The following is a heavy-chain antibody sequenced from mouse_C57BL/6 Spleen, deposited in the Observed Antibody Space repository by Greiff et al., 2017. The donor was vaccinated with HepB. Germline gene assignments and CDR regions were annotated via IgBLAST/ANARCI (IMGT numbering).Heavy chain of an antibody. CDR3: ARDNYGYLDY. Sequence: DVKLVESEGGLVQPGSSMKLSCTASGFTFSDYYMAWVRQVPEKGLEWVANINYDGSSTYYLDSLKSRFIISRDNAKNILYLQMSSLKSEDTATYYCARDNYGYLDYWGQGTTLTVSS. D-gene: IGHD1-1*02. J-gene: IGHJ2*01. V-gene: IGHV5-16*01. CDR2: INYDGSST. CDR1: GFTFSDYY.